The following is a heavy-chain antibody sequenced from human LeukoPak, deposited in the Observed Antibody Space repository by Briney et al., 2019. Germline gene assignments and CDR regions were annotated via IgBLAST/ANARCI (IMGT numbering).Heavy chain of an antibody. CDR3: TRLGPKRYYDILTGSGNNWFDT. CDR2: IYYSGST. CDR1: GGSISSYY. V-gene: IGHV4-59*08. D-gene: IGHD3-9*01. J-gene: IGHJ5*02. Sequence: SETLSLTCTVSGGSISSYYWSWIRQPPGKGLEWNGYIYYSGSTNYNPSLKSRVTISVDTSKNQFSLKLSSVTAADTAVHYCTRLGPKRYYDILTGSGNNWFDTWGQGTLLTVSS.